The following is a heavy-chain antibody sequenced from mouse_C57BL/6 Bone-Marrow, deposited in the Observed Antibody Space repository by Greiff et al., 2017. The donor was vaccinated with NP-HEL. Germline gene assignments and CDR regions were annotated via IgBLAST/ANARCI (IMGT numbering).Heavy chain of an antibody. J-gene: IGHJ3*01. D-gene: IGHD1-1*01. CDR3: ATPYGSYLAWFAY. CDR1: GFSLTSYG. CDR2: LWGVGST. V-gene: IGHV2-6*01. Sequence: VQLVESGPGLVAPSQSLSITCTVSGFSLTSYGVDWVRQSPGKGLEWLGVLWGVGSTNYNSALKSRLSISKDNSKSQVFLHMTSLQTDDTAMFYCATPYGSYLAWFAYWGQGTLVTVSA.